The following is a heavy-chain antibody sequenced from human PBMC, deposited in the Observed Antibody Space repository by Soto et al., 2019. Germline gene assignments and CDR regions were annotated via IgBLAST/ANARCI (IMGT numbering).Heavy chain of an antibody. CDR2: INHSGST. V-gene: IGHV4-34*01. CDR1: VGSFSGYY. CDR3: ARERYGGRTLDY. J-gene: IGHJ4*02. Sequence: SETLSLTCAVYVGSFSGYYWSWIRQPPGKGLEWIGEINHSGSTNYNPSLKSRVTISVDTSKNQFSLKLSSVTAADTAVYYCARERYGGRTLDYWGQGTLVTVSS. D-gene: IGHD4-17*01.